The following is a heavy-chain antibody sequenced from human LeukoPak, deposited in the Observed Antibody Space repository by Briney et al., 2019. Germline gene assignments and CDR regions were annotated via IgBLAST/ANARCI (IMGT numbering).Heavy chain of an antibody. CDR1: GGSISSGSYY. Sequence: PSETLSLTCTVSGGSISSGSYYWSWIRQPAGRGLEWIGRIYTSGSTNYNPSLKSRVTMSVDTSKNQFSLKLSSVTAADTAVYYCARGLTAGSYYDNWFDPWGQGTLVTVSS. D-gene: IGHD3-10*01. V-gene: IGHV4-61*02. CDR2: IYTSGST. J-gene: IGHJ5*02. CDR3: ARGLTAGSYYDNWFDP.